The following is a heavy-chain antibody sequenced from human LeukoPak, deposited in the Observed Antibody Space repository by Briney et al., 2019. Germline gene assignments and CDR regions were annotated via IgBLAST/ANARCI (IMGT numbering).Heavy chain of an antibody. Sequence: SETLSLTCTVSGYSISSGYYWGWIRQPPGKGLEWIGSIYHSGSTYYNPSLKSRVTISVDTSKNQFSLKLSSVTAADTAVYYCARGDCTNGVCYMIYWGQGTLVTVSS. CDR1: GYSISSGYY. CDR3: ARGDCTNGVCYMIY. V-gene: IGHV4-38-2*02. CDR2: IYHSGST. J-gene: IGHJ4*02. D-gene: IGHD2-8*01.